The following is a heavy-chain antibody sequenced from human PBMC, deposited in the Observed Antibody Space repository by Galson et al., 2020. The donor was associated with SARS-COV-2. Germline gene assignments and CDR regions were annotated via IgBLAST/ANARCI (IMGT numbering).Heavy chain of an antibody. Sequence: LSLTCAASGFTFSSYGMHWVRQAPGKGLEWVAVISYDGSNKYYADSVKGRFTISRDNSKNTLYLQMNSLRAEDTAVYYCAGVLSSSWYAWFDPWGQGTLVTVSS. CDR1: GFTFSSYG. CDR2: ISYDGSNK. CDR3: AGVLSSSWYAWFDP. D-gene: IGHD6-13*01. V-gene: IGHV3-30*03. J-gene: IGHJ5*02.